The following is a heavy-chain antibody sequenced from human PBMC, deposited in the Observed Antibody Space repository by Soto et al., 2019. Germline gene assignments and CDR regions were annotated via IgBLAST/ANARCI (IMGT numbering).Heavy chain of an antibody. V-gene: IGHV3-73*01. J-gene: IGHJ6*03. CDR3: SRQGSDFWSGKPQYYMDV. CDR1: GFTFSGSS. D-gene: IGHD3-3*01. CDR2: IRSKGNNYAT. Sequence: EVQLVESGGGLVQPGGSLKLSCAASGFTFSGSSMHWVRQASGKGLEWVGRIRSKGNNYATAYGASLNGRFTISRDDSKNTAYLQMNLLYTEATVVYYWSRQGSDFWSGKPQYYMDVWGKGTTVTVSS.